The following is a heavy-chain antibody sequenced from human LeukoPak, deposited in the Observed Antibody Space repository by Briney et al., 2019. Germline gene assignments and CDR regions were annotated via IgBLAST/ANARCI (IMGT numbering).Heavy chain of an antibody. CDR2: ISAYNGNT. Sequence: GASVKVSCKASGYTFTSYGISWVRQAPGQGLEWMGWISAYNGNTNYAQKLQGRVTMTTDTSTSTAYMELRSLRSDDTAVYYCARDLTGDAAYYYYYYMDVWGKGTTVTVSS. D-gene: IGHD7-27*01. J-gene: IGHJ6*03. CDR3: ARDLTGDAAYYYYYYMDV. CDR1: GYTFTSYG. V-gene: IGHV1-18*01.